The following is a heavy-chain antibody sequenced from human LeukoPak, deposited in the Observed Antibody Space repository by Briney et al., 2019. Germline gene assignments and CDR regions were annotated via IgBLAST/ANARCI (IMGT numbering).Heavy chain of an antibody. V-gene: IGHV3-30*18. Sequence: GRSLRLSCAASGFTFSSYGMHWVRQAPGKGLEWVAVISYDGSNIYYADSVKGRFTISRDNSTHTLYLQMNSVRAEDTAVYYCAKGTIAASGNLDYWGQGTLVTVSS. J-gene: IGHJ4*02. CDR3: AKGTIAASGNLDY. CDR2: ISYDGSNI. CDR1: GFTFSSYG. D-gene: IGHD6-13*01.